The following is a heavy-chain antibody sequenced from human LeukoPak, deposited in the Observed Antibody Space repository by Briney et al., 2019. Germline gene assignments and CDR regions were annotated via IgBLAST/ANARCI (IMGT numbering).Heavy chain of an antibody. J-gene: IGHJ3*02. V-gene: IGHV4-34*01. D-gene: IGHD3-22*01. CDR1: GGSFSGYY. CDR2: INHSGST. CDR3: ARGDDSSGYSTFDI. Sequence: SETLSLTCAVYGGSFSGYYWSWIRQPPGKGLEWIGEINHSGSTNYNPSLKSRVTISVDTSKNQFSLKLSSVTAADTAVYYCARGDDSSGYSTFDIWGQGTMVTVSS.